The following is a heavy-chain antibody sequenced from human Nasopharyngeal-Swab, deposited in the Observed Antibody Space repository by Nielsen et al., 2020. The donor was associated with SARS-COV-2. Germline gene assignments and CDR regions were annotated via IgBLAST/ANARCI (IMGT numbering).Heavy chain of an antibody. Sequence: LSLTCAASGFTFSSYAMSWVRQAPGKGLEWVSAISGSGGSTYYADSVKGRFTISRDNSKNTLYLQMNSLRAEDTAVYYCAKGAYTYSSSWYGYWGQGTLVTVSS. CDR1: GFTFSSYA. D-gene: IGHD6-13*01. CDR3: AKGAYTYSSSWYGY. V-gene: IGHV3-23*01. J-gene: IGHJ4*02. CDR2: ISGSGGST.